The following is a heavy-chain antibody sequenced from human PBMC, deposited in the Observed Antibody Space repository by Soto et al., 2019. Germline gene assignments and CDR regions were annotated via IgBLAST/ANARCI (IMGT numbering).Heavy chain of an antibody. CDR1: GFAFSSYG. D-gene: IGHD3-10*01. Sequence: QAQLVESGGGVVQPGRSLRLSCAASGFAFSSYGMHWVRQAPGTGLEWVAVISYDGSLQHYADSVKGRFTISREDSKNMVLLQMSRLRAEDTAVYYCVADRGYGHASVPYSWGQGTLVSVSS. V-gene: IGHV3-30*03. J-gene: IGHJ4*02. CDR3: VADRGYGHASVPYS. CDR2: ISYDGSLQ.